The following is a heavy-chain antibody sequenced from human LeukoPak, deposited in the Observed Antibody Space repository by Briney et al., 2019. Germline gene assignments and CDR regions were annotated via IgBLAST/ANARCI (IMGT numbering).Heavy chain of an antibody. CDR2: IHNSGST. CDR3: ASALTTLEYFQH. Sequence: PSETLSPTCTVSAGSISTYYWSWIRQSPGKGLEWIGYIHNSGSTNYNPSLKSRVTISVDTSKNPFSLKLSSVTAADTAVYYCASALTTLEYFQHWGRGTLVTVSS. J-gene: IGHJ1*01. CDR1: AGSISTYY. D-gene: IGHD4-17*01. V-gene: IGHV4-59*01.